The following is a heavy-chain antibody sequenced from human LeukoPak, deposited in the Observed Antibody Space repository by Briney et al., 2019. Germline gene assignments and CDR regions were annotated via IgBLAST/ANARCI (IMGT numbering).Heavy chain of an antibody. D-gene: IGHD2-15*01. Sequence: GGSLRLSCVASGFTFSSYEMNWVRQAPGKGLEWVSYVSSSGSTIYYADSVKGRFTISRDNAKNSLYLQMKSLRAEDTAAYYCARDSRGCSGGSCYLDYWGQGTLVTVSS. V-gene: IGHV3-48*03. CDR2: VSSSGSTI. CDR1: GFTFSSYE. CDR3: ARDSRGCSGGSCYLDY. J-gene: IGHJ4*02.